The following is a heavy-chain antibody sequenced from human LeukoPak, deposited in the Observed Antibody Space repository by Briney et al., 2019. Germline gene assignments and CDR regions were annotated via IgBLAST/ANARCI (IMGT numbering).Heavy chain of an antibody. CDR2: IQKXGSEK. Sequence: GGSLRLSCVASGFTFSSYXXXXXXQAXGXXXXXXXIIQKXGSEKYSGXXXXGXXXISXDNAKNSLYLQMNSLRAEDTAVYYCARDLVAATTGVMDWGQGTLVTASS. D-gene: IGHD2-15*01. J-gene: IGHJ4*02. V-gene: IGHV3-7*04. CDR1: GFTFSSYX. CDR3: ARDLVAATTGVMD.